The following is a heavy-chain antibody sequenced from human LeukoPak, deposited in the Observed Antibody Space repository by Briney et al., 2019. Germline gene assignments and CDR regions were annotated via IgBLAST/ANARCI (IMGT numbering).Heavy chain of an antibody. CDR3: TTDLVDTAMVSFDY. CDR2: IKSKTDGSTT. D-gene: IGHD5-18*01. J-gene: IGHJ4*02. Sequence: GGSLRLSCAASGFTFSNAWMSWVRQAPGKGLEWVGRIKSKTDGSTTDYAAPVKGRFTISRDDSKNTLYLQMNSLKTEDTAVYYCTTDLVDTAMVSFDYWGQGTLVTVSS. V-gene: IGHV3-15*01. CDR1: GFTFSNAW.